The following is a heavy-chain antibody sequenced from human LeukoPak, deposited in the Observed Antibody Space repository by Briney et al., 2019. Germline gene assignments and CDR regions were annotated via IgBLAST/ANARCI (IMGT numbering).Heavy chain of an antibody. CDR3: GSSTTHRALGY. Sequence: GGSLRLSCAASGFTFSSYSMNWVRQAPGKGLEWVSSISSSSSYIYYADSVKGRFTISRDNARNSLYLQMNSLRAEDTAVYYCGSSTTHRALGYWGQGTLVTVSS. V-gene: IGHV3-21*01. CDR2: ISSSSSYI. D-gene: IGHD2/OR15-2a*01. J-gene: IGHJ4*02. CDR1: GFTFSSYS.